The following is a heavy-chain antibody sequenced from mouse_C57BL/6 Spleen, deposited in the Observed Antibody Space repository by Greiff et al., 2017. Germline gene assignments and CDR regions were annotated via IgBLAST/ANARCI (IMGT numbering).Heavy chain of an antibody. CDR2: INPNNGGT. D-gene: IGHD1-1*02. CDR1: GYTFTDYY. CDR3: ARWWDGFAD. J-gene: IGHJ3*01. Sequence: EVQLQQSGPELVKPGASVKISCKASGYTFTDYYMNWVKQSHGKSLEWIGDINPNNGGTSYNQKFKGKATLTVDKSSSTAYMELRSLTSEDSAVYYCARWWDGFADWGQGTLVTVSA. V-gene: IGHV1-26*01.